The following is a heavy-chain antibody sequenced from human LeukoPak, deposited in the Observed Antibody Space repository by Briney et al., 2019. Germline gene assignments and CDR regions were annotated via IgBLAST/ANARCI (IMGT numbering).Heavy chain of an antibody. CDR1: GFAFRSTW. V-gene: IGHV3-15*01. Sequence: PGGSLRLSCAGSGFAFRSTWLNWVRQAPGQGLEWVGRINTRTDGATTTYAAPVKGRFTISRDDSKSTLYLEMNSLKTEDTAVYYCTTEFWYYFNNWGQGTLVTVPS. D-gene: IGHD3-3*01. CDR3: TTEFWYYFNN. CDR2: INTRTDGATT. J-gene: IGHJ4*02.